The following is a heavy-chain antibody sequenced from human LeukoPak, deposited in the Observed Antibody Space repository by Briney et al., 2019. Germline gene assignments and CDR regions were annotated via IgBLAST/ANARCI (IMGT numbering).Heavy chain of an antibody. Sequence: GASLQISCKGSGSSFTSYWIGWVRPLPGKGLEWMGIIYPGDSDTRYSPSFQGQVTISADKSISTACLQWSSLKASDTAMYDCATLSAQYYDFWSGYFDYWGQGTLVTVSS. CDR2: IYPGDSDT. CDR3: ATLSAQYYDFWSGYFDY. CDR1: GSSFTSYW. V-gene: IGHV5-51*01. D-gene: IGHD3-3*01. J-gene: IGHJ4*02.